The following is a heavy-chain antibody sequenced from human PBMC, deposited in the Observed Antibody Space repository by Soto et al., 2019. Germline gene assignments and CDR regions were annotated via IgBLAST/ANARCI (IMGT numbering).Heavy chain of an antibody. CDR1: GVSFSGNY. CDR2: INHSGST. CDR3: ARGVAGRNYYYGMDV. J-gene: IGHJ6*02. D-gene: IGHD6-19*01. V-gene: IGHV4-34*01. Sequence: SETLSLTCAVYGVSFSGNYWIWIRQPPGKGLEWIGEINHSGSTNYNPSLKSRVTIPVDTSKNQFSLKLSSVTAADTAVYYCARGVAGRNYYYGMDVWGQGTTVTVSS.